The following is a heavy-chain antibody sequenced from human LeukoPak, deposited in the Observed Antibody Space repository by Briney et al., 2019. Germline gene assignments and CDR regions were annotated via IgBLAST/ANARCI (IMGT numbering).Heavy chain of an antibody. D-gene: IGHD6-19*01. Sequence: GGSLRLSCAASGLTFSSYAMSWVRQAPGKGLEWVSAISGSGGSTYYADSVKGRFTISRDNSKNTLYLQMNSLRAEDTAVYYCAKVWRLIAVAGGFDYWGQGTLVTVSS. J-gene: IGHJ4*02. CDR1: GLTFSSYA. CDR3: AKVWRLIAVAGGFDY. CDR2: ISGSGGST. V-gene: IGHV3-23*01.